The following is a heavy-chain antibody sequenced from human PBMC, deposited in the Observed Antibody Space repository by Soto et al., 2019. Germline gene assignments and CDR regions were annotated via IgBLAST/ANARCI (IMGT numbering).Heavy chain of an antibody. J-gene: IGHJ6*02. V-gene: IGHV3-30*18. D-gene: IGHD6-19*01. CDR1: GFTFSSYG. CDR3: AKDPGYSSGWYLGYYYYYGMDV. Sequence: QVQLVESGGGVVQPGRSLRLSCAASGFTFSSYGMHWVRQAPGKGLEWVAVISYDGSNKYYADSVKGRFTISRDNSKNTLYLQMNSLRAEDTAVYYCAKDPGYSSGWYLGYYYYYGMDVWGQGTTVTVSS. CDR2: ISYDGSNK.